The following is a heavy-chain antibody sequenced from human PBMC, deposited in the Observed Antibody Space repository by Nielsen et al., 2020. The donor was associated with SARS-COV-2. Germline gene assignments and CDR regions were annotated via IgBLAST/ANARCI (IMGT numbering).Heavy chain of an antibody. D-gene: IGHD3-16*02. V-gene: IGHV1-69*06. CDR3: ARDGDDYVWGSYRYNGAFDI. CDR2: IIPIFGTA. CDR1: GYTFTGYY. J-gene: IGHJ3*02. Sequence: SVKVSCKASGYTFTGYYMHWVRQAPGQGLEWMGGIIPIFGTANYAQKFQGRVTITADKSTSTAYMELSSLRSEDTAVYYCARDGDDYVWGSYRYNGAFDIWGQGTMVTVSS.